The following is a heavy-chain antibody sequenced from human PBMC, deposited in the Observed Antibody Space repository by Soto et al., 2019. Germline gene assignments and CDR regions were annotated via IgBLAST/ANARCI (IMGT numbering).Heavy chain of an antibody. Sequence: EVQLVESGGGLVKPGGSLRLSCAASGFTFSNAWMNWVRQAPGKGLEWVGRIKSKTDGGTTDYAAPVKGRFTISRDDSKNTLYLQMNSLKTEDTAAYYCTTGVAPYSYGPNYFDYWGQGTLVTVSS. V-gene: IGHV3-15*07. D-gene: IGHD5-18*01. CDR2: IKSKTDGGTT. CDR3: TTGVAPYSYGPNYFDY. CDR1: GFTFSNAW. J-gene: IGHJ4*02.